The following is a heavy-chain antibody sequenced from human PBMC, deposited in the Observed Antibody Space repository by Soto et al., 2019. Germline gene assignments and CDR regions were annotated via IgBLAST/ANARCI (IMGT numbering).Heavy chain of an antibody. CDR2: IYPGDSDT. CDR3: ARFDTTMIRAFDI. V-gene: IGHV5-51*01. Sequence: GESLKISCKGSGYSYGNYWIGWVRQMPGKGLEWMGIIYPGDSDTRYSPSFQGQVTISADKSITTAYLQWSSLKTSDTAMYYCARFDTTMIRAFDIWGQGTMVTVSS. CDR1: GYSYGNYW. D-gene: IGHD3-10*01. J-gene: IGHJ3*02.